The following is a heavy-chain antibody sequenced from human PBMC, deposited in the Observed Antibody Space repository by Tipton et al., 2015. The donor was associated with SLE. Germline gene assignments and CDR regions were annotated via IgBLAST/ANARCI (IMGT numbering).Heavy chain of an antibody. J-gene: IGHJ3*02. Sequence: TLSLTCAVYGGSFSGYYWSWIRQPPGKGLEWIGEINHSGSTNYNPSLKSRVTISVDTSKNQFSLKLSSVTAADTAVYYCARSVATAGDAFDIWGQGTMVTVSS. CDR1: GGSFSGYY. CDR3: ARSVATAGDAFDI. V-gene: IGHV4-34*01. D-gene: IGHD6-13*01. CDR2: INHSGST.